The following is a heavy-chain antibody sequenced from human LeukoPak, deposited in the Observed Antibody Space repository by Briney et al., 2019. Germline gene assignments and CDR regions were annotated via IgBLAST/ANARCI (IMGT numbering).Heavy chain of an antibody. D-gene: IGHD1-1*01. J-gene: IGHJ4*02. CDR1: GESFSGYY. CDR3: ARGGNSRYFDY. V-gene: IGHV4-34*01. CDR2: ITHDGST. Sequence: SETLSLTCAVYGESFSGYYWSWIRQTPGKGLEWIGEITHDGSTNYNPSLKSRVTISVDTSKNQFSLKLSSVTAADTAVYYCARGGNSRYFDYWGQGTLVTVSS.